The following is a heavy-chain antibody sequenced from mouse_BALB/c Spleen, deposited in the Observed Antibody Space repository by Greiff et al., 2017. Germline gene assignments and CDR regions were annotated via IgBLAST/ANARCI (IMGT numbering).Heavy chain of an antibody. D-gene: IGHD2-3*01. CDR2: ISNLAYSI. V-gene: IGHV5-15*02. CDR1: GFTFSDYG. CDR3: ARVDGYYFDY. J-gene: IGHJ2*01. Sequence: EVQRVESGGGLVQPGGSRKLSCAASGFTFSDYGMAWVRQAPGKGPEWVAFISNLAYSIYYADTVTGRFTISRENAKNTLYLEMSSLRSEDTAMYYCARVDGYYFDYWGQGTTLTVSA.